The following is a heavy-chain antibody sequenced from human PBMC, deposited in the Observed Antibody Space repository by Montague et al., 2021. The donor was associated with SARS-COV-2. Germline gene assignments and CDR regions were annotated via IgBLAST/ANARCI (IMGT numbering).Heavy chain of an antibody. D-gene: IGHD3-10*01. CDR3: ARLESTRGVMRRGAFDI. CDR1: GDSITSSRYY. CDR2: IYYSGSA. V-gene: IGHV4-39*07. J-gene: IGHJ3*02. Sequence: SETLSLTCTVSGDSITSSRYYWGWIRQPPGKGLEWIGSIYYSGSAYYNPSLKSRVTISVDTSKDQFSLKLSSVTATDTAVYYCARLESTRGVMRRGAFDIWGQGTKVTVSS.